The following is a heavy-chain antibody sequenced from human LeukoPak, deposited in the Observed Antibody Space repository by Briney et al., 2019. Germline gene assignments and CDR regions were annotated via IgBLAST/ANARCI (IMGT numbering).Heavy chain of an antibody. D-gene: IGHD3-22*01. CDR1: GGSISSYY. Sequence: PSETLSLTCTVSGGSISSYYWSWIRQPPGKGLEWIGYIYYSGSTNYNPSLKSRVTISVDTSKNQFSLKLSSMTAADTAVYYCARRWSGYYDSSGYYSARGWFDPWGQGTLVTVSS. J-gene: IGHJ5*02. CDR2: IYYSGST. V-gene: IGHV4-59*01. CDR3: ARRWSGYYDSSGYYSARGWFDP.